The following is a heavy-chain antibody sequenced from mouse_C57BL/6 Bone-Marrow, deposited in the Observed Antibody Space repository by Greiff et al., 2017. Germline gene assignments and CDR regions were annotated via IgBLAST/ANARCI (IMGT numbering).Heavy chain of an antibody. D-gene: IGHD1-3*01. CDR3: ARETSGDWFAY. V-gene: IGHV1-52*01. CDR1: GYTFTSYW. J-gene: IGHJ3*01. CDR2: IDPSDSET. Sequence: QVQLQQPGAELVRPGSSVKLSCKASGYTFTSYWMHWVKQRPIQGLEWIGNIDPSDSETHYNQKFKDKATLTVDKSSSTAYMQLSSLTSEASAVYYCARETSGDWFAYWGQGTLVTVSA.